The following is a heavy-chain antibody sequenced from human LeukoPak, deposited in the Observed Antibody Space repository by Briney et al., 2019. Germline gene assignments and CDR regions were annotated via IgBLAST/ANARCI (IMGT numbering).Heavy chain of an antibody. Sequence: SETLSLTCAVSGGSFSDYFWSYIRQPPGKGLEWIGEINHSGSTSYNPSLKSRVTISVDTSKTQFSLKLASVTAADTAVYYCAKSYYYYAMDVWGQGTTVTVSS. CDR3: AKSYYYYAMDV. V-gene: IGHV4-34*01. CDR2: INHSGST. CDR1: GGSFSDYF. J-gene: IGHJ6*02.